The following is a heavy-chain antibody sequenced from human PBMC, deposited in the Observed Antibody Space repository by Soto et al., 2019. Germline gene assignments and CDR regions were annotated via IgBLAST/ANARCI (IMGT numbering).Heavy chain of an antibody. Sequence: GGSLRLSCAASGFTFSSYAMHWVRQAPGKGLEWVAVISYDGSNKYYADSVKGRFTISRDNSKNTLYLQMNSLRAEDTAVYYCARDLEQQLVFYYYYGMDVWGQGTTVTVSS. J-gene: IGHJ6*02. CDR1: GFTFSSYA. V-gene: IGHV3-30-3*01. D-gene: IGHD6-13*01. CDR3: ARDLEQQLVFYYYYGMDV. CDR2: ISYDGSNK.